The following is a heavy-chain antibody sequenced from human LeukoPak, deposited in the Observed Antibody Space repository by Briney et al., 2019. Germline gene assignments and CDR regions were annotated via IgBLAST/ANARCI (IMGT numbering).Heavy chain of an antibody. CDR3: ARDSPPIDGYGDNAPDAFDI. J-gene: IGHJ3*02. D-gene: IGHD4-17*01. CDR2: IYYSGST. CDR1: GGSISSGGYY. V-gene: IGHV4-31*03. Sequence: PSQTLSLTCTVSGGSISSGGYYWSWIRQHPGKGLEWIGYIYYSGSTYYNPSLKSRVTISVDTSKNQFSLKLSSVTAADTAVYYCARDSPPIDGYGDNAPDAFDIWGQGTMVTVSS.